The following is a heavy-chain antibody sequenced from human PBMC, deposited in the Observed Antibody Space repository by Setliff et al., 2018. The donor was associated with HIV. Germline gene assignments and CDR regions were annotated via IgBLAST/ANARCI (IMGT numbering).Heavy chain of an antibody. CDR2: VFASGTT. CDR3: ARDRSNYGSGSSVYNWFDP. CDR1: GGSLGGYY. Sequence: SETLSLTCTLSGGSLGGYYWSWIRQPARKRLEWIGRVFASGTTNYNPSLKSRVSMSIDTSKDQFSLNLNSVTAPDTAVYFCARDRSNYGSGSSVYNWFDPWGLGTLVTVSS. J-gene: IGHJ5*02. D-gene: IGHD3-10*01. V-gene: IGHV4-4*07.